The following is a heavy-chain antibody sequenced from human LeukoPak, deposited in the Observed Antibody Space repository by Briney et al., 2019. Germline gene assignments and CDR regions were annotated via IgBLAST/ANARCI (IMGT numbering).Heavy chain of an antibody. CDR1: GYTFTSYY. D-gene: IGHD2-21*02. J-gene: IGHJ4*02. Sequence: ASVKVSCTASGYTFTSYYMHWVRQAPGQGLEWMGIINPSGGSTSYAQKFQGRVTMTRDTSTSTVYMELSSLRSEDTAVYYCARDSIVVVTAEGGFDYWGQGTLVTVSS. CDR2: INPSGGST. V-gene: IGHV1-46*01. CDR3: ARDSIVVVTAEGGFDY.